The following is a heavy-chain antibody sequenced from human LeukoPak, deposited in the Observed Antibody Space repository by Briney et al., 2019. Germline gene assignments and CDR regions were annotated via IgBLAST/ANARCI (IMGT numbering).Heavy chain of an antibody. CDR2: ISGSGGST. D-gene: IGHD2-2*03. J-gene: IGHJ4*02. V-gene: IGHV3-23*01. Sequence: QSGGSLRLSCAASGFTFSSYAMSWVRQAPGKGLEWVSAISGSGGSTYYADSVKGRFTISRDNSKNTLYLQMNSLRAEDTAVYYCAKDPLGYCSSTSCFPLDYWGQGTLVTVSS. CDR1: GFTFSSYA. CDR3: AKDPLGYCSSTSCFPLDY.